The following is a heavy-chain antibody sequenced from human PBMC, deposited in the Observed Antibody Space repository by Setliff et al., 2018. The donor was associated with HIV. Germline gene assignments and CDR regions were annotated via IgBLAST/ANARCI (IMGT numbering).Heavy chain of an antibody. D-gene: IGHD3-9*01. V-gene: IGHV4-38-2*02. CDR3: AREDWRRDYLDY. J-gene: IGHJ4*02. CDR1: GYSISSGYY. CDR2: IYHSGTT. Sequence: SETLSLTCAVSGYSISSGYYWGWIRQTPGKGLEWIGSIYHSGTTYYNPSLRSRVTISVDKSKNQFSLKLSSVTAADTAVYYCAREDWRRDYLDYWGQGTLVTVSS.